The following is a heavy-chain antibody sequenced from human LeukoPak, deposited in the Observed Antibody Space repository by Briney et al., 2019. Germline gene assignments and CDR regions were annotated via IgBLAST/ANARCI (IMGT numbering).Heavy chain of an antibody. Sequence: PGGSLRLSCAASGFAFSSYGMHWVRQAPGKGLEWVAVISYDGSNKYYADSVKGRFTISRDNSKNTLYLQMNSLRAEDTAVYYCAKDPSGSYVYYMDVWGKGTTVTVSS. J-gene: IGHJ6*03. D-gene: IGHD1-26*01. CDR2: ISYDGSNK. V-gene: IGHV3-30*18. CDR1: GFAFSSYG. CDR3: AKDPSGSYVYYMDV.